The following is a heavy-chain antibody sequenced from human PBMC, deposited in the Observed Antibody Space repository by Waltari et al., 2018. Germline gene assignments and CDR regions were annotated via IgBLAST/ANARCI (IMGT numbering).Heavy chain of an antibody. CDR3: AXVERPGXXYXSSGYDY. CDR1: XFTFSSYG. D-gene: IGHD3-22*01. V-gene: IGHV3-33*08. CDR2: IWYEGSNK. J-gene: IGHJ4*02. Sequence: QVQLVESXGGVVQPGXSLRLSCAXSXFTFSSYGMHWVRQAPGKGLEWVAVIWYEGSNKYYXDSVKGRFTISRDNSKNTLYLQMXSLRAEDTAMYYCAXVERPGXXYXSSGYDYWGQGTLXXXSS.